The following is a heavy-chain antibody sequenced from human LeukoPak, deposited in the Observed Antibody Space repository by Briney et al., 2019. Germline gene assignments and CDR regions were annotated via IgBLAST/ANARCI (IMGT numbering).Heavy chain of an antibody. CDR2: ISGSGGST. V-gene: IGHV3-23*01. CDR1: GFTFSSYG. J-gene: IGHJ4*02. Sequence: GGSLRLSCAASGFTFSSYGMSWVRQAPGKGLEWVSAISGSGGSTYYADSVKGRFTISRDNSKNTLYLQMNSLRAEDTAVYYCARAVDYYDSSGYSYYFDYWGQGTLVTVSS. D-gene: IGHD3-22*01. CDR3: ARAVDYYDSSGYSYYFDY.